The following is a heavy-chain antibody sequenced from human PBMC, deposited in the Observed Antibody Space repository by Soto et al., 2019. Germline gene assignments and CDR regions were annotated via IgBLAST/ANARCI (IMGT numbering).Heavy chain of an antibody. CDR2: IYSRGST. CDR3: ARGGGASFRA. V-gene: IGHV4-31*03. J-gene: IGHJ5*01. D-gene: IGHD3-16*01. Sequence: QVQLQESGPGLVEPSQTLALPCTVSGASIRSDAYFWNWIRQHPGKGLEWIGFIYSRGSTSYNPSLKSRVVISSDTSKNQFSLKMTSVTAADTAVYYCARGGGASFRAWGQGNLVTVSS. CDR1: GASIRSDAYF.